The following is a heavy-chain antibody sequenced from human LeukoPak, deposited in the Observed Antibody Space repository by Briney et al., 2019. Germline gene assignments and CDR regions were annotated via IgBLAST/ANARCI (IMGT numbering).Heavy chain of an antibody. Sequence: GGSLRLSCAASGFPFSSYDMSWVRQAPGKGLEWVSSISGSGGSTYYADSVKGRFTISRDNSKKTLYLQMNSLRADDTAVYYCASWVPDRGFDYWGQGTLVTVSS. CDR3: ASWVPDRGFDY. CDR2: ISGSGGST. V-gene: IGHV3-23*01. D-gene: IGHD3-10*01. CDR1: GFPFSSYD. J-gene: IGHJ4*02.